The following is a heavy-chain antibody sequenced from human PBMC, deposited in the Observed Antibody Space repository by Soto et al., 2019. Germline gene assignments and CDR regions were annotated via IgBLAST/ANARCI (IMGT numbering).Heavy chain of an antibody. CDR1: GYSFTSYW. CDR2: IYPGDSDT. D-gene: IGHD6-13*01. Sequence: GESLKISCKGSGYSFTSYWIGWVRQMPGKGLEWMGIIYPGDSDTRYSPSFQGQVTISADKSISTAYLQWSSLKASDTAMYYCARTGPIIAAILESDAFDIWGQGTMVTVSS. V-gene: IGHV5-51*01. CDR3: ARTGPIIAAILESDAFDI. J-gene: IGHJ3*02.